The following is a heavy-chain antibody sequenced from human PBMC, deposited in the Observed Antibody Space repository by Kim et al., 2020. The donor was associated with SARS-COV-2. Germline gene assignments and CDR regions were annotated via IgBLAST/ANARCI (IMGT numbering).Heavy chain of an antibody. D-gene: IGHD6-19*01. V-gene: IGHV3-49*04. J-gene: IGHJ4*02. CDR3: TRVLAGAVADPGY. CDR1: GFTFGDYA. Sequence: GGSLRLSCTASGFTFGDYAMSWVRQAPGKGLEWVGCIRSKAYGGTTEYAASVKGRFTISRDDSKSIAYLQMNSLKTEDTAVYYCTRVLAGAVADPGYWGQGTLGTVSS. CDR2: IRSKAYGGTT.